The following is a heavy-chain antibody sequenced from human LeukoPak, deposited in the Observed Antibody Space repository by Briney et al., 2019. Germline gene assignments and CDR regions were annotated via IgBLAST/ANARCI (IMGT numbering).Heavy chain of an antibody. D-gene: IGHD4-17*01. Sequence: GGSLRLSCAASGFTFSSYAMHWVRQAPGKGLEWVAVISYDGSNKYYADSVKGRFTISRDNSKNTLYLQMNSLRAEDTAVYYCAGGIATVTTLYIWGQGTMVTVSS. CDR3: AGGIATVTTLYI. J-gene: IGHJ3*02. CDR2: ISYDGSNK. CDR1: GFTFSSYA. V-gene: IGHV3-30*14.